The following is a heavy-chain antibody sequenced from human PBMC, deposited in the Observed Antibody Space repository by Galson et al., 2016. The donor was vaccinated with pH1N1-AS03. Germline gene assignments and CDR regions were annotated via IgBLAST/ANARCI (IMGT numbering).Heavy chain of an antibody. CDR3: AKDMVGRVAERGVIPRAPFDL. V-gene: IGHV3-30*18. CDR1: GFTFSNYA. D-gene: IGHD3-10*01. J-gene: IGHJ4*02. Sequence: SLRLSCAASGFTFSNYAMNWVRQAPGKGLEWLAVISLDGSEADYADSVRGRFSISRDNFTKTVHLQLSSLAPEDTALYYCAKDMVGRVAERGVIPRAPFDLWGQGTLVTVAS. CDR2: ISLDGSEA.